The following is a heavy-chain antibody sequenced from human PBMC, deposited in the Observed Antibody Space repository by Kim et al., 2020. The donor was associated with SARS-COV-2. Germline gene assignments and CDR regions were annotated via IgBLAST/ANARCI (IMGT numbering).Heavy chain of an antibody. J-gene: IGHJ4*02. CDR3: ARHSNIYSPPYDY. Sequence: GGSLRLSCAASGFTVTSNYMSWVRQAPGKGLEWVSMIYSGDNTYYADSVEGRFAISRDKFKNTVFLEMNSLRVEDSAVYFCARHSNIYSPPYDYWGQGTLVTVSS. D-gene: IGHD2-15*01. CDR2: IYSGDNT. CDR1: GFTVTSNY. V-gene: IGHV3-66*04.